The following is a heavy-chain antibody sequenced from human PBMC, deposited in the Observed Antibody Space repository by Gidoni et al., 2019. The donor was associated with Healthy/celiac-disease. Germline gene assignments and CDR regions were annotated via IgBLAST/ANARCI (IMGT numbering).Heavy chain of an antibody. CDR2: IYYSGST. CDR1: GGAISSYY. CDR3: ASALWFGELLDY. J-gene: IGHJ4*02. Sequence: QVQLQESGPGLVKPSETLSLTCTVSGGAISSYYWSWIRQPPGKGLEWIGYIYYSGSTNDNPSLKSRVTRSVDTSKNQFSLKLSSVTAADTAVYYCASALWFGELLDYWGQGTLVTVSS. V-gene: IGHV4-59*01. D-gene: IGHD3-10*01.